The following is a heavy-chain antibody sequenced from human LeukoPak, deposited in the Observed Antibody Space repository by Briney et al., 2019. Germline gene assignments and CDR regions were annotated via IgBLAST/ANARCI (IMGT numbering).Heavy chain of an antibody. CDR1: GYTFTSYY. D-gene: IGHD3-10*01. CDR3: ARDRASFDY. Sequence: ASVKVSCKASGYTFTSYYIHWVRRAPGQGLEWMGIVNPSSGSTSYAQKFQGRVTTTRDTSTTTVYMELSSLRSEDTAVYYCARDRASFDYWGQGTLVTVSS. V-gene: IGHV1-46*01. J-gene: IGHJ4*02. CDR2: VNPSSGST.